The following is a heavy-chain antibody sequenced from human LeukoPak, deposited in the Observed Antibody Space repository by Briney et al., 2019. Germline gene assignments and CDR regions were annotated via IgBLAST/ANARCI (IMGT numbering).Heavy chain of an antibody. D-gene: IGHD3-22*01. CDR3: TTDMHYYDSSGYYYYVDY. Sequence: GGSLRLSCTASGFTFGDYAMSWFRQAPGKGLEWVGFIRSKAYGGTTEYAASVKGRFTISRDDSKSIAYLQMNSLKTEDTAVYYCTTDMHYYDSSGYYYYVDYWGQGTLVTVSS. J-gene: IGHJ4*02. CDR2: IRSKAYGGTT. V-gene: IGHV3-49*03. CDR1: GFTFGDYA.